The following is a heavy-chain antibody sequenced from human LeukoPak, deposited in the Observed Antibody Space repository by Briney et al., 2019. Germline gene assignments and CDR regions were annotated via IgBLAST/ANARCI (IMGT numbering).Heavy chain of an antibody. V-gene: IGHV4-61*02. CDR3: ARVLWFGELLGSFDP. CDR1: GGSISSGSYY. CDR2: IYTSGST. D-gene: IGHD3-10*01. J-gene: IGHJ5*02. Sequence: PSQTLSLTCTVSGGSISSGSYYWSWIRQPAGKGLEWIGRIYTSGSTNYNPSLKSRVTISVDTSKNQFPLKLSSVTAADTAVYYCARVLWFGELLGSFDPWGQGTLVTVSS.